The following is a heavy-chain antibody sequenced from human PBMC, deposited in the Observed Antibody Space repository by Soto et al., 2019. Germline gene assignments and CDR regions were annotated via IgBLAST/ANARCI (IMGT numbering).Heavy chain of an antibody. Sequence: NPSETLSLTCTVSGGSISSGGYYWSWIRQHPGKGLEWIGYIYYSGSTYYNPPLKSRVTISVDTSKNQFSLKLSSVTAADTAVYYCARAEFGELGPLKNYYYYGMDVWGQGTTVTVSS. J-gene: IGHJ6*02. V-gene: IGHV4-31*03. CDR3: ARAEFGELGPLKNYYYYGMDV. CDR2: IYYSGST. D-gene: IGHD3-10*01. CDR1: GGSISSGGYY.